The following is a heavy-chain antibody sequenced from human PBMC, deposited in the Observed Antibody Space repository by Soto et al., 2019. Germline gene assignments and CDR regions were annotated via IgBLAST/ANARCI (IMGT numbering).Heavy chain of an antibody. J-gene: IGHJ4*02. V-gene: IGHV1-69*13. CDR2: IIPIFGTA. CDR3: ARGFYSSSSWDY. Sequence: SVKVSCKASGGTFSSYAISWVRQAPGQGLEWMGGIIPIFGTANYAQKFQGRVTITADESTSTAYMELSSLRAEDTAVYYCARGFYSSSSWDYWGQGTLVTVSS. D-gene: IGHD6-6*01. CDR1: GGTFSSYA.